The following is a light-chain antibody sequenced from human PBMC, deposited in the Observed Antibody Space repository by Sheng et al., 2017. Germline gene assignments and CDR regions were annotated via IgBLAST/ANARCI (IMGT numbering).Light chain of an antibody. V-gene: IGLV1-51*01. J-gene: IGLJ3*02. Sequence: QSVLTQPPSVSGAPGQRVTISCTGSSSNIGANKNVNWFQQLPGTAPKLLIYDNDKRPSGIPDRFSGSQSGTSATLGITGLQTGDEADYYCGTWDSSLSAGVFGGGTKLTVL. CDR3: GTWDSSLSAGV. CDR2: DND. CDR1: SSNIGANKN.